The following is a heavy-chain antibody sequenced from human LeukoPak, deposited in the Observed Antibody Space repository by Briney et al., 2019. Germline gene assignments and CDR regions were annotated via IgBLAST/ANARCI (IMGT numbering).Heavy chain of an antibody. CDR1: GFIFGSCA. J-gene: IGHJ5*02. CDR2: ISPSGSAT. D-gene: IGHD6-6*01. Sequence: GGSLRLSCAASGFIFGSCAMSWVRQGPEKGLEWVSTISPSGSATYYADSVKGRFTISRDNSKSTLYLQTNSLRDEDTALYHCARDTSASSPREWFDPWGQGTVVTVSS. CDR3: ARDTSASSPREWFDP. V-gene: IGHV3-23*01.